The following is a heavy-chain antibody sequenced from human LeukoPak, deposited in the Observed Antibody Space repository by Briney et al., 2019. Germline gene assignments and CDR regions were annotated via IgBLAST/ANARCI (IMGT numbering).Heavy chain of an antibody. D-gene: IGHD2-21*01. CDR3: ARDYSGDDVFDI. CDR2: INPNSGGT. CDR1: GYTFTGYY. J-gene: IGHJ3*02. V-gene: IGHV1-2*06. Sequence: ASVKVSCKASGYTFTGYYMHWVRQAPGQGLEWMGRINPNSGGTNYAQKFQGRVTMTRDTSISTAYMELSRLRSDDTAVYYCARDYSGDDVFDIWGQGTTVTVSS.